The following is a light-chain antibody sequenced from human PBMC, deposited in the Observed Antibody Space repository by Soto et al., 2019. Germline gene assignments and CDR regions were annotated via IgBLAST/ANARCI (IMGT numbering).Light chain of an antibody. V-gene: IGKV3-20*01. J-gene: IGKJ2*01. Sequence: EIVLTQSPGTLSLSPGERATLSCRASQSVSSSYLAWYQQKPGQAPRLLIYGASSRATGIPDRFSGSGSGTDFTLTISRLEPEDFAVYFWQQYGNSPPNTFGQGTKVEIK. CDR3: QQYGNSPPNT. CDR2: GAS. CDR1: QSVSSSY.